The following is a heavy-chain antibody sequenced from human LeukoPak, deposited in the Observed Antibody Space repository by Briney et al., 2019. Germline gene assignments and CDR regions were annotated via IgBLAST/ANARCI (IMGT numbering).Heavy chain of an antibody. CDR2: IWADGRRE. D-gene: IGHD1-20*01. CDR3: ARDRNNYSFDY. V-gene: IGHV3-33*01. Sequence: GGSLRLSCAASGFSFGIYGMRWVRQAPGKGLEWVAFIWADGRREFYADPVRGRFTISRDNSNNTLYWHMTSLRAEDTALYYCARDRNNYSFDYCGQGTLPSASS. CDR1: GFSFGIYG. J-gene: IGHJ4*02.